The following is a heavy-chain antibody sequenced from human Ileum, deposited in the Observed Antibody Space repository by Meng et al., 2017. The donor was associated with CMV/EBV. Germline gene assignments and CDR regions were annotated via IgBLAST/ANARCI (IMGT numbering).Heavy chain of an antibody. Sequence: QITLKESGPTLAQPTQTLTLTCTFSGFSLTTNVESVGWIRQPPGKALEWLALIHGGGGKQYSPSLQSRLTATRDTSKNQVVLTMTNMDPVDTATYYCVHRYSSSSGQVSWGQGTLVTVSS. CDR3: VHRYSSSSGQVS. J-gene: IGHJ5*02. CDR2: IHGGGGK. CDR1: GFSLTTNVES. V-gene: IGHV2-5*02. D-gene: IGHD6-6*01.